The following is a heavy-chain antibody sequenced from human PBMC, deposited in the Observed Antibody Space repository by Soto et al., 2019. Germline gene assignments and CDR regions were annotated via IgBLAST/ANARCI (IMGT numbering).Heavy chain of an antibody. Sequence: SETLSLTCAVSASSISSAYFWGWIRQPPGKGLEWVATIFHTGGTYYNPSLKSRVTISDDTSNNQFSLRLNSVTAADTALYFCARTWLAGGTPADAFDIWGQGTMVTVSS. D-gene: IGHD2-15*01. CDR3: ARTWLAGGTPADAFDI. CDR2: IFHTGGT. CDR1: ASSISSAYF. J-gene: IGHJ3*02. V-gene: IGHV4-38-2*01.